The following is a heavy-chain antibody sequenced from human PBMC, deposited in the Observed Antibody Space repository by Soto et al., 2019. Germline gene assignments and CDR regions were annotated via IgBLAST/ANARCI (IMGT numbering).Heavy chain of an antibody. V-gene: IGHV3-53*01. J-gene: IGHJ6*02. CDR3: ARVHYDSSGYNYYYYGMDV. CDR1: GFTVSSNY. D-gene: IGHD3-22*01. CDR2: IYSGGST. Sequence: GGSLRLSCAASGFTVSSNYMSWVRQAPGKGLEWVSVIYSGGSTYYADSVKGRFTISRDNSKNTLYLQMNSLRAEDTAVYYCARVHYDSSGYNYYYYGMDVWGQGTTVTVSS.